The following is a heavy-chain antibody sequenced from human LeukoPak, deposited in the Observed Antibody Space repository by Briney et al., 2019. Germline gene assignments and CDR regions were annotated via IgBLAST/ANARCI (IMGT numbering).Heavy chain of an antibody. CDR2: IYYSGST. CDR1: GGSISSGGYY. CDR3: ARDRAYWSGYYSPRYYYYGMDV. D-gene: IGHD3-3*01. Sequence: SETLSLTCTVSGGSISSGGYYWSWIRQHPGKGLEWIGYIYYSGSTYYNPSLKSRVTISVDTSKNQFSLKLSSVTAADTAVYYCARDRAYWSGYYSPRYYYYGMDVWGRGTTVTVSS. V-gene: IGHV4-31*03. J-gene: IGHJ6*02.